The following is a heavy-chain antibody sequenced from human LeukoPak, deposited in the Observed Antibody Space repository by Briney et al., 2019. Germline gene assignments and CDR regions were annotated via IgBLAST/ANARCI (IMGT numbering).Heavy chain of an antibody. CDR2: TYYRSKWYN. V-gene: IGHV6-1*01. CDR3: ARGETFRGVIISSWFDP. D-gene: IGHD3-10*01. CDR1: GDSVSINSTA. J-gene: IGHJ5*02. Sequence: SQTLSLTCAISGDSVSINSTAWNWIRQSPSRGLEWLGRTYYRSKWYNDYAVSVKSRITINPDTSKNQFSLQLNSVTPEDTAVYYCARGETFRGVIISSWFDPWGQGTLVTVSS.